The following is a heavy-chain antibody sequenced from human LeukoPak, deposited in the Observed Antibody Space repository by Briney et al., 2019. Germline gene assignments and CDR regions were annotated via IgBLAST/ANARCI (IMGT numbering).Heavy chain of an antibody. Sequence: GGSLRLSCVASGFSVSTYDMYWARQAAGRGLEWVSALGTNGDSYYLGSVKGRFTISRDDGKNSLYLQMNSLGVEDTAVYYCTRELRGIASHYHGMDVWGQGTTVTVSS. D-gene: IGHD6-6*01. CDR1: GFSVSTYD. J-gene: IGHJ6*02. V-gene: IGHV3-13*01. CDR3: TRELRGIASHYHGMDV. CDR2: LGTNGDS.